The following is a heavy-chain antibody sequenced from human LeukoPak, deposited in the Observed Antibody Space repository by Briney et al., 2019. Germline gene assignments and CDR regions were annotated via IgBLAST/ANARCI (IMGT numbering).Heavy chain of an antibody. CDR3: ARDGTYYYGSGSYRDFDY. CDR2: IYYSGST. J-gene: IGHJ4*02. CDR1: GGSISSSSYY. Sequence: SETLSLTCTVSGGSISSSSYYWGWIRQPPGKGLEWIGSIYYSGSTYYNPSLKSRVTISVDTSKNQFSLKLSSVTAADTAVYYCARDGTYYYGSGSYRDFDYWGQGTLVTVSS. D-gene: IGHD3-10*01. V-gene: IGHV4-39*07.